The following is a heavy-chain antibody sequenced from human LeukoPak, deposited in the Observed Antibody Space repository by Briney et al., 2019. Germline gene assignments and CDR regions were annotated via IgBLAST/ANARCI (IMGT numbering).Heavy chain of an antibody. D-gene: IGHD3-22*01. V-gene: IGHV1-3*01. J-gene: IGHJ4*02. CDR1: GYTFTSYA. Sequence: EASVKVSCKASGYTFTSYAMHWVRQAPGQRLEWMGWINAGNGNTKYSQKFQGRVTITRDTSASTAHMELSSLRSEDTAVYYCARSYYYDSSGYAFDYWGQGTLVTVSS. CDR3: ARSYYYDSSGYAFDY. CDR2: INAGNGNT.